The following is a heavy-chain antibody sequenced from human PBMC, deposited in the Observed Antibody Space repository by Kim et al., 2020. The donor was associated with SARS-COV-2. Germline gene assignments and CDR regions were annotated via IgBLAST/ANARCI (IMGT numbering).Heavy chain of an antibody. CDR3: ARVITMVRGVTGYYYSGMDV. CDR1: GYTFTSYG. CDR2: ISAYNGNT. D-gene: IGHD3-10*01. Sequence: ASVKVSCKASGYTFTSYGISWVRQAPGQGLEWMGWISAYNGNTNYAQKLQGRVTMTTDTSTSTAYMELRSLRSDDTAVYYCARVITMVRGVTGYYYSGMDVWGQGTTVTVSS. J-gene: IGHJ6*02. V-gene: IGHV1-18*01.